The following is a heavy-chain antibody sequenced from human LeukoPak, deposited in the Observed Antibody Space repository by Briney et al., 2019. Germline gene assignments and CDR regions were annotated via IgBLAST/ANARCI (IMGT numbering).Heavy chain of an antibody. V-gene: IGHV5-51*06. CDR1: GYSFPSYW. J-gene: IGHJ2*01. CDR3: ARSEGMDWYFDL. Sequence: GESLKISCKGSGYSFPSYWIGWVRQMPGKGLEWMGIIYPGGSDTRYSPSFQGQVTISVDKSVSTAYLQWSSLKASDTAMYYCARSEGMDWYFDLWGRGTLVTVSS. CDR2: IYPGGSDT. D-gene: IGHD3-10*01.